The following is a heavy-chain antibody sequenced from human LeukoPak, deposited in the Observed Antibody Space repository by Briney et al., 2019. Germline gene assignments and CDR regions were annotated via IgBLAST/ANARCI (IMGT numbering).Heavy chain of an antibody. Sequence: LSGGSLRLSCAASGFSFNSYWINWVRQAPGKGLEWLASINQDGSEKYYVDSVKGRFTISRDNAKNSLYLQMNSLRAEDTAVYYCTTFYSGLTDYWGQGTVVTVSS. CDR2: INQDGSEK. V-gene: IGHV3-7*05. CDR1: GFSFNSYW. D-gene: IGHD2/OR15-2a*01. J-gene: IGHJ4*02. CDR3: TTFYSGLTDY.